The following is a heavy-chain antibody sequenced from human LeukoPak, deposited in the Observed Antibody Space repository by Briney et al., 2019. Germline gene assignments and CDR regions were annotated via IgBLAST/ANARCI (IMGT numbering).Heavy chain of an antibody. Sequence: GGSLRLSCAASGFTFSNYAMSWVRQAPGKGLEWVSAISGRGGSTYNADSVKVRFTISRDNSKSTLYLQMNRLRAEDTAVYYCAKGITAAAATSVPHDAFDIWGQGTMVTVSS. CDR3: AKGITAAAATSVPHDAFDI. J-gene: IGHJ3*02. CDR1: GFTFSNYA. D-gene: IGHD6-13*01. V-gene: IGHV3-23*01. CDR2: ISGRGGST.